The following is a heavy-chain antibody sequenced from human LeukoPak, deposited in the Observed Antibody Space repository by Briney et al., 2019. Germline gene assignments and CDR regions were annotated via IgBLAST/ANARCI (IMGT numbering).Heavy chain of an antibody. CDR2: IYSGGST. D-gene: IGHD3-3*01. Sequence: GGSLRLSCAASGFTFSSYWMHWVRQAPGKGLEWVSVIYSGGSTYYADSVKGRFTISRDNSKNTLYLQMNSLRAEDTAVYYCARRPSVRFLEWLPNFDYWGQGTLVTVSS. V-gene: IGHV3-66*04. J-gene: IGHJ4*02. CDR1: GFTFSSYW. CDR3: ARRPSVRFLEWLPNFDY.